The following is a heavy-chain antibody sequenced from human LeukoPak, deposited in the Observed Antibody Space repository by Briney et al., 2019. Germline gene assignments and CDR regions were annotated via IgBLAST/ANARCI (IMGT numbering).Heavy chain of an antibody. D-gene: IGHD3-22*01. CDR2: ISSSGSTI. V-gene: IGHV3-48*03. CDR3: ARDRARYYYDSSGSFDY. J-gene: IGHJ4*02. Sequence: GGSLRLSCAASGFTFSSYEMNWVRQAPGKGLEWVSYISSSGSTIYYADSVKGRFTISRDNAKNSLYLQMNSLRAEDTAVYYCARDRARYYYDSSGSFDYWGQGTLVTFSS. CDR1: GFTFSSYE.